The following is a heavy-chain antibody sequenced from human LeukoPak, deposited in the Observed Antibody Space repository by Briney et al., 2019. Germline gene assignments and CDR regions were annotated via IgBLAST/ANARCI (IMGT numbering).Heavy chain of an antibody. CDR1: GYTFTSYG. V-gene: IGHV1-18*01. Sequence: GASVKVSCKASGYTFTSYGISWVRQAPGQGLDWMGWISAYNGNTNYAQKLQGRVTMSTDTSTSTAYMELRSLRSDDTAVYYCATHYYDSSGYYYVLYYWGQGTLVTVSS. J-gene: IGHJ4*02. CDR2: ISAYNGNT. CDR3: ATHYYDSSGYYYVLYY. D-gene: IGHD3-22*01.